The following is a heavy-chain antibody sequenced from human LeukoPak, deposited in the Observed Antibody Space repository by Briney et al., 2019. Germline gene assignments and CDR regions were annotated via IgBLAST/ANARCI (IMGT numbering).Heavy chain of an antibody. D-gene: IGHD2-2*01. J-gene: IGHJ4*02. CDR2: IYHSGST. CDR1: GGSISSSSYY. CDR3: ARVDCSSTSCYHFDY. V-gene: IGHV4-39*01. Sequence: SETLSLTCTVSGGSISSSSYYWGWIRQPPGKGLEWIGSIYHSGSTYYNPSLKSRVTISVDTSKNQFSLKLSSVTAADTAVYYCARVDCSSTSCYHFDYWGQGTLVTVSS.